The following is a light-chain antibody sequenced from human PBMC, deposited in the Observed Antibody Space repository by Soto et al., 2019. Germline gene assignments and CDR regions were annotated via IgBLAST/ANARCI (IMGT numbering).Light chain of an antibody. J-gene: IGKJ2*01. CDR3: QQSSNSPPFT. CDR1: QSISIY. Sequence: DVQLTQSPSSLSASVGDRVTITCRASQSISIYLHWYQQRPGKAPKLLIYSASTLQTGVPLRFSGSGSGTDFTLTINNPQPEDFATYYWQQSSNSPPFTFGQGTTLQIK. CDR2: SAS. V-gene: IGKV1-39*01.